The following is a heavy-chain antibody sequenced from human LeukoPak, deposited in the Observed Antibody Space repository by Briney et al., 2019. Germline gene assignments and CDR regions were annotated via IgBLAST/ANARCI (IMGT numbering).Heavy chain of an antibody. D-gene: IGHD3-3*01. V-gene: IGHV3-23*01. J-gene: IGHJ4*02. CDR1: GGTFSSYA. CDR3: AKDGAWYYDFWSGLGVDY. CDR2: ISGSGGST. Sequence: SCKASGGTFSSYAISWVRQAPGKGLEWVSAISGSGGSTYYADSVKGRFTISRDNSKNTLYLQMNSLRAEDTAVYYCAKDGAWYYDFWSGLGVDYWGQGTLVTVSS.